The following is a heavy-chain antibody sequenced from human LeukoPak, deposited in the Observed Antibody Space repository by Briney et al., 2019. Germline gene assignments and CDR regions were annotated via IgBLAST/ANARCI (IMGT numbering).Heavy chain of an antibody. D-gene: IGHD6-19*01. CDR3: ARDHKDSSGWIDYGMDV. J-gene: IGHJ6*02. CDR1: GFTFSSYS. CDR2: ISSSSSYI. V-gene: IGHV3-21*01. Sequence: GGSLRLSCAASGFTFSSYSMNWVRQAPGKGLEWVSSISSSSSYIYYADSVKGRFTISRDNAKNSLYLQMNSLRAEDTAVYYCARDHKDSSGWIDYGMDVWGQGTTVTVSS.